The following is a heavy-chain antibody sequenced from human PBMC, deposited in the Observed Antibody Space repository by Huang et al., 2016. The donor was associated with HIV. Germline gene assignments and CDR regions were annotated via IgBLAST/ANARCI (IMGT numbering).Heavy chain of an antibody. CDR3: ARDWSFGSSTSPAD. Sequence: QVQLVQSGAEVKNPGASVRVSCKASGYTFTDSNIHWGRQAPGQGLEWMGWINPKRGGTSYAPRFQGRITMTRDTTISTVHMDLRRIQSDDTAVYFCARDWSFGSSTSPADWGQGTLVTVSS. D-gene: IGHD6-6*01. V-gene: IGHV1-2*02. CDR1: GYTFTDSN. CDR2: INPKRGGT. J-gene: IGHJ4*02.